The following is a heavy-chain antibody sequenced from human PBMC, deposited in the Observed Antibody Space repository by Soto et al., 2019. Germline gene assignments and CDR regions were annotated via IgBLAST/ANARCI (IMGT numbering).Heavy chain of an antibody. V-gene: IGHV5-51*01. Sequence: PGESLKISCKGSGYTFNTYWIGWVRQMPGKGLEWMGFIYPGDSDTTYSPSFQGQVTISVDKSISTAYLQWSSLKVSDTAIYYCARHKLWMATITNDAFDVWGKGTKVTVSS. CDR3: ARHKLWMATITNDAFDV. CDR1: GYTFNTYW. D-gene: IGHD4-4*01. J-gene: IGHJ3*01. CDR2: IYPGDSDT.